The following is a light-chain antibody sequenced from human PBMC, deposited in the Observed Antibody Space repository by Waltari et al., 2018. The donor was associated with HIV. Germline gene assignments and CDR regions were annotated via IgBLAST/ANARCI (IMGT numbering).Light chain of an antibody. J-gene: IGKJ5*01. Sequence: DIQMTQSPSSLSASVGDRVTLTCRASQSISSYLNWYQHKPGKAPKLLINAASSLQSGVPSRFSGSGSGTDFTLTISSLQPEDFATYYCQQSYGTPITFGQGTRLEI. CDR1: QSISSY. CDR3: QQSYGTPIT. V-gene: IGKV1-39*01. CDR2: AAS.